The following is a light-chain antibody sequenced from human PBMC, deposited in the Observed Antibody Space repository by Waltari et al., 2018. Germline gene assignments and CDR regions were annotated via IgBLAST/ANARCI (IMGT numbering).Light chain of an antibody. CDR1: SGHSHYA. CDR3: QTWATGSYV. J-gene: IGLJ1*01. CDR2: VNSDASI. V-gene: IGLV4-69*02. Sequence: QLVLTQSPSASASLGASVKLTCTLSSGHSHYAVALHQQQPNKAPRYLMKVNSDASISKGDGVPDRFSGSTSGAERHLTISSLQSEDEADYYCQTWATGSYVFGPGTKVTV.